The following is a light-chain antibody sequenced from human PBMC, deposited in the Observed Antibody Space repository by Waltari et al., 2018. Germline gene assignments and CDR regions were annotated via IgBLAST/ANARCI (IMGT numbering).Light chain of an antibody. V-gene: IGKV3-11*01. J-gene: IGKJ4*01. CDR1: QSVSNY. CDR3: QQRSNWPLT. CDR2: DAS. Sequence: EIVLTQSPATLSLSPGDRATPSCRASQSVSNYLAWYQHKPGQAPRLLIYDASNRATGIPARFSGSGSGTDFTLTISSLEPEDFAVYYCQQRSNWPLTFGGGTKVEIK.